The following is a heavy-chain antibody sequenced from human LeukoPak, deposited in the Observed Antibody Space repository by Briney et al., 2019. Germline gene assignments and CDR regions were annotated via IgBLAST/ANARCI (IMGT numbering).Heavy chain of an antibody. CDR2: ISGGGPT. CDR3: AKNSGYSWQYFFDY. V-gene: IGHV3-23*01. J-gene: IGHJ4*02. CDR1: GFTFSNYA. Sequence: GGSLRLSCAASGFTFSNYAMSWVRQAPGKGLEWVSAISGGGPTYYADSVKGRFTISRDNSKNTLYLQMNSLRAEDAAVYFCAKNSGYSWQYFFDYWGQGTLVTVSS. D-gene: IGHD6-25*01.